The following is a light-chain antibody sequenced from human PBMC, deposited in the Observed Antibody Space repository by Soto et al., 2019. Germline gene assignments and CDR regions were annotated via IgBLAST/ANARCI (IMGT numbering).Light chain of an antibody. CDR2: ENN. CDR3: GTWDNSVSPGHAV. CDR1: SGSIANNY. Sequence: NFMLTQPHSVSESPGKTVTISCTRSSGSIANNYVQWYQQRPGSAPTTVIYENNQRPSGGPGRFSGSTDGSSNSASLTISGLQTEDEADYYCGTWDNSVSPGHAVFGGGTQLTVL. V-gene: IGLV6-57*04. J-gene: IGLJ7*01.